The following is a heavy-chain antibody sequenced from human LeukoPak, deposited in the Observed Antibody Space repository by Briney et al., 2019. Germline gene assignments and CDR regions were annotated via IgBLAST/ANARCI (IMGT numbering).Heavy chain of an antibody. Sequence: GGSLRLSCAASAFTFSSYAMSWVRQAPGKGLEWVSAISGSGGSTYYADSVKGRFTISRDNSKNTLYLQMNSLRAEDTAVYYCANSAGIAAAGYYFDYWGQGTLVTVSS. J-gene: IGHJ4*02. CDR3: ANSAGIAAAGYYFDY. CDR1: AFTFSSYA. D-gene: IGHD6-13*01. CDR2: ISGSGGST. V-gene: IGHV3-23*01.